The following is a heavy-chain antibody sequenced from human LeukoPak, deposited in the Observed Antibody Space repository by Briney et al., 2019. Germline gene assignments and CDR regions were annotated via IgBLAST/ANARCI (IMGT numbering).Heavy chain of an antibody. D-gene: IGHD6-19*01. V-gene: IGHV3-23*01. J-gene: IGHJ4*02. CDR2: ISGSGGRT. CDR1: GFTFSSRG. Sequence: PGGSLRLSCAASGFTFSSRGMNWVRQAPGKGLEWVSGISGSGGRTDYADSVKGRFTISRDNSKSTLYLQMNSLRAEDTAVYYCANWATSSDWKGPFDYWGQGTLVTVSS. CDR3: ANWATSSDWKGPFDY.